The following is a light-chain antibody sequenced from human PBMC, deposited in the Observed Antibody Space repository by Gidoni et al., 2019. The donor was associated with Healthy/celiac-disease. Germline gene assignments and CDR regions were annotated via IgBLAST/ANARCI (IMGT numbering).Light chain of an antibody. Sequence: DIVMTQSPDSLAVSLGERATINCKSSQSALYSSNNKHYLAWYQQKPGQPPKLRIYWASTRESGVPDRFSGSGSGTDFTLTISSLQAEDVAVYYCQQYYSTPYTFGQXTKLEIK. CDR2: WAS. CDR1: QSALYSSNNKHY. CDR3: QQYYSTPYT. V-gene: IGKV4-1*01. J-gene: IGKJ2*01.